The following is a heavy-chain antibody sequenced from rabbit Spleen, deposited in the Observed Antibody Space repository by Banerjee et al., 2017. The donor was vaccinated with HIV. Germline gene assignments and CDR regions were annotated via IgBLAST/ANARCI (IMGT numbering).Heavy chain of an antibody. J-gene: IGHJ4*01. V-gene: IGHV1S7*01. CDR2: IDPVFGIT. CDR3: ARDPAYASSSGYNSPYL. Sequence: QLEESAGGLVQPGGSLKLSCKASGFDFSSYGVSWVRQAPGKGLEWIGYIDPVFGITYFANWVNGRFTISSHNAQNTLYLQLNSLTAADTATYFCARDPAYASSSGYNSPYLWGPGTLVTVS. CDR1: GFDFSSYG. D-gene: IGHD1-1*01.